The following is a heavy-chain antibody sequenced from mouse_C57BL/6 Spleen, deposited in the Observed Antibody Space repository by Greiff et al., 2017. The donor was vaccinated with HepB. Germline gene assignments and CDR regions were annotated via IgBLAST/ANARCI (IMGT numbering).Heavy chain of an antibody. Sequence: EVMLVESGGGLVKPGGSLKLSCAASGFTFSSYAMSWVRQTPEKRLEWVATISDGGSYTYYPDNVKGRFTINRDKSENNLYLQMSHLKSEDTAMYSCARGCGYYEYYAMDYWGQGASVTVSS. CDR1: GFTFSSYA. CDR3: ARGCGYYEYYAMDY. D-gene: IGHD2-3*01. V-gene: IGHV5-4*03. J-gene: IGHJ4*01. CDR2: ISDGGSYT.